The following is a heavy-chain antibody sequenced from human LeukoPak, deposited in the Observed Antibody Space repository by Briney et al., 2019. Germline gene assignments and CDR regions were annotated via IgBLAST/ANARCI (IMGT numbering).Heavy chain of an antibody. J-gene: IGHJ4*02. Sequence: ASVKVSCKASGYTFTSYGISWVRQAPGQGLEWLGWISIYDGNTNYAQKVQGRVAMTTDTSTSTAYMELRSLRSDDTAVYYCARDWGTSALDYWGQGTLVTVSS. CDR1: GYTFTSYG. CDR3: ARDWGTSALDY. V-gene: IGHV1-18*01. D-gene: IGHD1-1*01. CDR2: ISIYDGNT.